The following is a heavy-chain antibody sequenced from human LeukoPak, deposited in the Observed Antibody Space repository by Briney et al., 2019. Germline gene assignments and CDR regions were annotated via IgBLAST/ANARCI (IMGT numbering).Heavy chain of an antibody. CDR3: ARGQSGYSYXFWHX. CDR2: IIPIFGTA. CDR1: GGTFSSYA. D-gene: IGHD5-18*01. J-gene: IGHJ4*02. V-gene: IGHV1-69*01. Sequence: ASVKVSCKASGGTFSSYAISWVRQAPGQGLEWMGGIIPIFGTANYAQKFQGRVTITADESTSTAYMELSSLRSEDTAVYYCARGQSGYSYXFWHXWGQGTLVTVSS.